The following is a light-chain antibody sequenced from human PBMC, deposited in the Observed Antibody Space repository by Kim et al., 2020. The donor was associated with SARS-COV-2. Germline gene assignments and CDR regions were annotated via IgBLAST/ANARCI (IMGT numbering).Light chain of an antibody. Sequence: QSPSSLSASVGDRVTITCQASQDISNYLNWYQQKPGKAPKLLIYDASNLETGVPSRFSGSGSGTDFTFTISSLQPEDIATYYCQQYDNLPITFGQGTRLEIK. V-gene: IGKV1-33*01. CDR2: DAS. CDR1: QDISNY. J-gene: IGKJ5*01. CDR3: QQYDNLPIT.